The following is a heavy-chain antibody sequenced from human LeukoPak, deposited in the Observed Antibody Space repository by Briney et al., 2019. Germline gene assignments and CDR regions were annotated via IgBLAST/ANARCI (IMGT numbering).Heavy chain of an antibody. CDR2: IYCSGST. V-gene: IGHV4-39*01. J-gene: IGHJ5*02. Sequence: PSETLSLTCTVSGGSISSSSYYWGWIRQPPGKGLEWIGSIYCSGSTYYNPSLKSRVTISVDTSKNQFSLKLSSVTAADTAVYYCASGDSSSAFDPWGQGTLVTVSS. CDR3: ASGDSSSAFDP. CDR1: GGSISSSSYY. D-gene: IGHD6-6*01.